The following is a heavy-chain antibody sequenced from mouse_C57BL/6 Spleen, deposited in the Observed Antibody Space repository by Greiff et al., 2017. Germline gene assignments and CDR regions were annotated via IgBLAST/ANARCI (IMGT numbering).Heavy chain of an antibody. CDR2: INSDGGST. Sequence: EVQRVESGGGLVQPGASLKLSCESNEYEFPSHDMSWVRKTPEQRLELVAAINSDGGSTYYPDTMERRFIISRDNTKKTPYMQMSSLRSEDTAVYYCARHDYDEFAYWGQGTLVTVSA. CDR3: ARHDYDEFAY. D-gene: IGHD2-4*01. CDR1: EYEFPSHD. J-gene: IGHJ3*01. V-gene: IGHV5-2*01.